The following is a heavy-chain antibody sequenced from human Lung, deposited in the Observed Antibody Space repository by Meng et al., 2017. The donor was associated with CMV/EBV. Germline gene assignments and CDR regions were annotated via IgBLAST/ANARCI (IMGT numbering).Heavy chain of an antibody. V-gene: IGHV4-4*02. CDR2: IYHSGST. Sequence: HVQPHGSGPALVKPSGTLSLTCAVSGGSMSSTNGWSWVRQPPGKGLEWIGEIYHSGSTNYNPSLKSRVSISVDKSKNQFSLKLSSVTAADTAVYYCARADKVRFDYWGQGTLVTVSS. J-gene: IGHJ4*02. CDR1: GGSMSSTNG. CDR3: ARADKVRFDY.